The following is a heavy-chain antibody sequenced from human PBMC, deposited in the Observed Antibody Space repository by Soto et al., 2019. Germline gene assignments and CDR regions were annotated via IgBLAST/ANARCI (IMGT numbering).Heavy chain of an antibody. Sequence: GGSLRLSCAASVFTFSSYSMNLVRQAPGKGLECVSSISSSSSYIYYADSVKGRFTISRDNAKNSLYLQMNSLRAEDTAVYYCARAQRYSGYATVDYWGQGTLVTVSS. CDR3: ARAQRYSGYATVDY. J-gene: IGHJ4*02. D-gene: IGHD5-12*01. V-gene: IGHV3-21*01. CDR2: ISSSSSYI. CDR1: VFTFSSYS.